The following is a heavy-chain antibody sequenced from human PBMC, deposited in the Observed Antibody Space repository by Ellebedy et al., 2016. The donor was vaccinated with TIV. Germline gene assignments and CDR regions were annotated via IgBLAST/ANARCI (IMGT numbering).Heavy chain of an antibody. CDR1: GGSISSSNW. D-gene: IGHD3-22*01. V-gene: IGHV4-4*02. CDR3: ARVRQTNLSSGPYFDY. CDR2: IYHSGST. J-gene: IGHJ4*02. Sequence: SETLSLTXAVSGGSISSSNWWSWVRQPPGKGLEWIGEIYHSGSTNYNPSLKSRVTISVDKSKNQFSLKLSSVTAADTAVYYCARVRQTNLSSGPYFDYWGQGTLVTVSS.